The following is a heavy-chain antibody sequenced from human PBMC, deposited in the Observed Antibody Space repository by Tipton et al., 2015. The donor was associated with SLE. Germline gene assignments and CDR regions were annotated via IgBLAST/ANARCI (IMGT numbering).Heavy chain of an antibody. CDR2: INHSGST. Sequence: TLSLTCTVSGGSISSGGYYWSWIRQHPGKGLEWIGEINHSGSTNYNPSLKSRVTISVDTSKNQFSLKLSSVTAADTAVYYCARDGYYDFWSGKGAFDIWGQGTMVTVSS. CDR3: ARDGYYDFWSGKGAFDI. CDR1: GGSISSGGYY. D-gene: IGHD3-3*01. V-gene: IGHV4-31*03. J-gene: IGHJ3*02.